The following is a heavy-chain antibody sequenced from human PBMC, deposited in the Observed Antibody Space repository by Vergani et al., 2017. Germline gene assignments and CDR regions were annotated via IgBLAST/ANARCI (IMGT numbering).Heavy chain of an antibody. D-gene: IGHD2-2*02. J-gene: IGHJ6*03. V-gene: IGHV3-21*01. CDR2: ISRSSSYI. CDR1: GFTFDDYP. Sequence: VQLVESGGGVVQPGRSLRLSCAASGFTFDDYPMHWVRQAPGKGLEWVSSISRSSSYIYYGDSVNGRFTISRDNAKSSLYLKMDSLRTEDTAVYYCARDYCSSTSCYTYYYYYYMDVWGKGTTVTVSS. CDR3: ARDYCSSTSCYTYYYYYYMDV.